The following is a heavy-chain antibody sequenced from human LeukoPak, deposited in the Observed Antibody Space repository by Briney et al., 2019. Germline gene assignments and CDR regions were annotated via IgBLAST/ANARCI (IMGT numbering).Heavy chain of an antibody. J-gene: IGHJ4*02. CDR3: AKFKVFGVPPSYY. D-gene: IGHD3-3*01. CDR1: GFAFSSYW. V-gene: IGHV3-23*01. Sequence: SGGSLRLSCAASGFAFSSYWMSWVRQAPGKRLEWVSAISGSGGSTYYADSVKGRFTISRDNSKNTLYLQMNSLRAEDTAVYYCAKFKVFGVPPSYYWGQGTLVTVSS. CDR2: ISGSGGST.